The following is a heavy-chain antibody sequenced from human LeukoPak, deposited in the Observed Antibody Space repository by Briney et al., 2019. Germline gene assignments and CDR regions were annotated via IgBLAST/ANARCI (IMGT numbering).Heavy chain of an antibody. CDR1: GFTVSSNY. CDR3: ARVIGGYYPY. CDR2: IYSGGST. Sequence: GGSLRLSCGASGFTVSSNYMSWVRQAPGKGLEWVSVIYSGGSTYYADSVKGRFTISRDNSKNTLYLQMNSLRAEDTAVYYCARVIGGYYPYWGQGTLVTVSS. D-gene: IGHD3-22*01. J-gene: IGHJ4*02. V-gene: IGHV3-53*01.